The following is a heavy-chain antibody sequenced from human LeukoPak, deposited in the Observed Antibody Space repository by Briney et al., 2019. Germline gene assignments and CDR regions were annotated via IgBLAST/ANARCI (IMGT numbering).Heavy chain of an antibody. CDR3: AGSWHQWGSYHNYGGD. CDR1: GFTFSNYA. Sequence: PGGSLRLSCAASGFTFSNYAMSWVRQAPGKGLEWVSAISGSGGSTYYADSVKGRFTISRDNSKNTLYLQINSLRAEDTAVYYCAGSWHQWGSYHNYGGDWGQGTLVTVSS. D-gene: IGHD3-16*02. J-gene: IGHJ4*02. CDR2: ISGSGGST. V-gene: IGHV3-23*01.